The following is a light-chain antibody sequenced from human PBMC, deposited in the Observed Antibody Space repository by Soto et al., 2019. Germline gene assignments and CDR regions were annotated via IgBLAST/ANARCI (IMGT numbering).Light chain of an antibody. Sequence: DIQMTQSPSTLSASVGDRVTITCRASQSISSWLAWYQQKPGKAPKLLIYDASSLESGVPSRFSGSGSGTEFTLTISSLQPDDFATYYCQQYNSLWTFGQVTKVEIK. J-gene: IGKJ1*01. CDR1: QSISSW. V-gene: IGKV1-5*01. CDR2: DAS. CDR3: QQYNSLWT.